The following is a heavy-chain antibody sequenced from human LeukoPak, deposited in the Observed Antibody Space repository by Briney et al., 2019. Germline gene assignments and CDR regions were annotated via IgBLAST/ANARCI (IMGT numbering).Heavy chain of an antibody. V-gene: IGHV4-59*08. CDR1: DDSISTYY. CDR3: ARLPYYYDSHGFRDYHYYMDV. CDR2: MFFSGAT. J-gene: IGHJ6*03. Sequence: SETLSLTCTVADDSISTYYWTWIRQSPGKGLEWLAYMFFSGATTYNPSLRSRVTVLVDTSKNQFSLKLSSVTAADTAVYYCARLPYYYDSHGFRDYHYYMDVWGKGTTVTVSS. D-gene: IGHD3-22*01.